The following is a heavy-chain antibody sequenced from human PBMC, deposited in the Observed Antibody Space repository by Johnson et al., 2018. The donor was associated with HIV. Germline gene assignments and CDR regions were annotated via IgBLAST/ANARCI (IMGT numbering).Heavy chain of an antibody. V-gene: IGHV3-30*04. CDR2: ISYDGSNK. D-gene: IGHD1-26*01. CDR3: ARGGRVIVGTEGAFDI. CDR1: GFTFSNYA. Sequence: QMQLVESGGGVVQPGRSLRLSCAASGFTFSNYAIHWVRQAPGKGLEWVAVISYDGSNKYYADSVKGRFTISRDNSKNTLYLQMNSLRPEDTAVYYCARGGRVIVGTEGAFDIWGQGTMVTVSS. J-gene: IGHJ3*02.